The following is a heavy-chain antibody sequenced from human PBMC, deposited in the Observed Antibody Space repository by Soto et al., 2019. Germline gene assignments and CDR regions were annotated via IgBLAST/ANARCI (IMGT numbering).Heavy chain of an antibody. CDR2: VYHNGTS. CDR3: ARDLDRYCSVTSCHAMDV. Sequence: PSETLSLTCVVSGGSIRSTNWSAWVRQTPGKGLEWIGEVYHNGTSNYNPSLKGRATISVDRSKDQVSLRLNSVIDADTAVYYCARDLDRYCSVTSCHAMDVWGQGTPVTVSS. V-gene: IGHV4-4*02. J-gene: IGHJ6*02. CDR1: GGSIRSTNW. D-gene: IGHD2-15*01.